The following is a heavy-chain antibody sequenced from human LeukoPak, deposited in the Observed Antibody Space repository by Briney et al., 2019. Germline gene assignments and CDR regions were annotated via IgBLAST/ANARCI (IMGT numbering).Heavy chain of an antibody. V-gene: IGHV4-59*08. J-gene: IGHJ4*02. CDR2: IYYTGST. CDR1: DGSINGYY. Sequence: SETLSLTCTVSDGSINGYYWSWIRQSPGKGLESLGYIYYTGSTNYNPSLKSRVTMSVDTSRNQFFLRLSSVTAADTAMYYCAKSDGYGLIDYLGQGTLVTVSS. CDR3: AKSDGYGLIDY. D-gene: IGHD2-21*02.